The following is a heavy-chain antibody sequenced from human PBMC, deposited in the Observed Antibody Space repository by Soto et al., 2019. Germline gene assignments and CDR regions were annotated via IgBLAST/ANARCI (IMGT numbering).Heavy chain of an antibody. CDR1: GFTFRSHA. Sequence: PGGSLRLSCAASGFTFRSHAMSWVRQAPGKGLEWVSVISGNGGSTYYADSVKGRFTISRDNSKNTLYLLMSSLRAEDMAVYYCAKTGGVGDWLDPWGQGTLVTVSS. CDR2: ISGNGGST. D-gene: IGHD2-8*02. CDR3: AKTGGVGDWLDP. J-gene: IGHJ5*02. V-gene: IGHV3-23*01.